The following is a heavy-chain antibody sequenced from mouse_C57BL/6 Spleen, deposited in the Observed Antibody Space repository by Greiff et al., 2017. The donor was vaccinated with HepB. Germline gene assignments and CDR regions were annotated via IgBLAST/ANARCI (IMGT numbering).Heavy chain of an antibody. Sequence: QVQLKQSGAELVKPGASVKISCKASGYAFSSYWMNWVKQRPGKGLEWIGQIYPGDGDTNYNGKFKGKATLTADKSSSTAYMQLSSLTSEDSAVYCCARPTEGYVLAYWGQGTLVTVSA. V-gene: IGHV1-80*01. J-gene: IGHJ3*01. CDR1: GYAFSSYW. CDR2: IYPGDGDT. D-gene: IGHD2-2*01. CDR3: ARPTEGYVLAY.